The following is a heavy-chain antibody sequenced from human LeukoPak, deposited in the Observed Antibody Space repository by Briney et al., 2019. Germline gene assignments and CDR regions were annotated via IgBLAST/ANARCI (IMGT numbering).Heavy chain of an antibody. J-gene: IGHJ4*02. Sequence: GGSLRLSCATSGFTFSRFRLHWVRRAPGKGQLWVSRVNTDGSNTIYADSVKGRFTISRDNAKNTLYLQMNSLRAEDTAVYYCATDQSIAGPTTADYWGQGTLVTVSS. CDR2: VNTDGSNT. D-gene: IGHD1-26*01. V-gene: IGHV3-74*01. CDR3: ATDQSIAGPTTADY. CDR1: GFTFSRFR.